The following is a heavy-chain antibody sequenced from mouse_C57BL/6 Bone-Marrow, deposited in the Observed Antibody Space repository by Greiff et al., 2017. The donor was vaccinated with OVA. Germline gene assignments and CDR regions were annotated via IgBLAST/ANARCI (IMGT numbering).Heavy chain of an antibody. Sequence: EVKLMESGGGLVKPGGSLKLSCAASGFTFSDYGMHWVRQAPEKGLEWVAYISSGSSTIYYADTVKGRFTISRDNAKNTLFLQMTSLRSEDTAMYYCAKLGGEVDYWGQGTTLTVSS. J-gene: IGHJ2*01. CDR1: GFTFSDYG. CDR2: ISSGSSTI. CDR3: AKLGGEVDY. V-gene: IGHV5-17*01. D-gene: IGHD4-1*01.